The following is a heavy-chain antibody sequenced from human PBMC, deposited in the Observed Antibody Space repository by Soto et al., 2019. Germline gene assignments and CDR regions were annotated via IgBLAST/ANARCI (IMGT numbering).Heavy chain of an antibody. CDR2: VVYDGTT. V-gene: IGHV4-39*01. D-gene: IGHD2-2*01. CDR3: ARLVVVSPVANV. J-gene: IGHJ4*02. Sequence: QLQLQESGPGPVKPSGTLSLTCTVSGGAINTNNYYWGWVRQAPGKGLEWIGSVVYDGTTYYSPPLKTRVTFPLATSRTQFSLKLTSVTAADTDVYYCARLVVVSPVANVWGQGTLVTVSS. CDR1: GGAINTNNYY.